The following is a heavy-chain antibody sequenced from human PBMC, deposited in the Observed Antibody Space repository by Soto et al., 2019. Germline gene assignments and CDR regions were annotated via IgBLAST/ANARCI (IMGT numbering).Heavy chain of an antibody. CDR2: ISYDGSNK. V-gene: IGHV3-30*18. Sequence: PGGSLRLSCAASGFTFSSYGMHWVRQAPGKGLEWVAVISYDGSNKYYADSVKGRFTISRDNSKNTLYLQMNSLRAEDTAVYYCAKEYYYDSSGPLDYWGQGTLVTVS. CDR1: GFTFSSYG. J-gene: IGHJ4*02. D-gene: IGHD3-22*01. CDR3: AKEYYYDSSGPLDY.